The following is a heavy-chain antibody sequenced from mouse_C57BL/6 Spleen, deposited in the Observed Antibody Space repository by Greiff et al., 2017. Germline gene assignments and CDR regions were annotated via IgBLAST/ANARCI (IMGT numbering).Heavy chain of an antibody. CDR2: IWWDDDK. CDR3: ARIGRGTGNDMDY. D-gene: IGHD4-1*01. Sequence: QVTLKVSGPGILQPSQTLSLTCSFSGFSLSTFGMGVGWIRQPSGKGLEWLAHIWWDDDKYYNPDLKRQPTLSKDTSKTQGFLKIVNVDTADTATDYCARIGRGTGNDMDYWGQGTSVTVSS. V-gene: IGHV8-8*01. CDR1: GFSLSTFGMG. J-gene: IGHJ4*01.